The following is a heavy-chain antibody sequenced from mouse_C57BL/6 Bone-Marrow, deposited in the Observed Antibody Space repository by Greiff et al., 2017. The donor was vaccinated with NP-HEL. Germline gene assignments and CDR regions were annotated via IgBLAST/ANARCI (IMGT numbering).Heavy chain of an antibody. CDR2: IYPSDSET. CDR1: GYTFTSYW. Sequence: QVQLQQSGAELVRPGSSVKLSCKASGYTFTSYWMDWVKQRPGQGLEWIGNIYPSDSETHYNQKFKDKATLTVDKSSSTAYMQLSSLTSEDSAVYYCARGASDYYGSTSFAYWGQGTLVTVSA. D-gene: IGHD1-1*01. V-gene: IGHV1-61*01. CDR3: ARGASDYYGSTSFAY. J-gene: IGHJ3*01.